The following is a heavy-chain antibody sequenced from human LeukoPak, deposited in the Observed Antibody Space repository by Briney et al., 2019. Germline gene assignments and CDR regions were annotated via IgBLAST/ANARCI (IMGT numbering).Heavy chain of an antibody. CDR2: IRYDGSNK. CDR1: GFTFSSYA. D-gene: IGHD2-15*01. CDR3: AKGRYCSGGSCWGYFQH. V-gene: IGHV3-30*02. Sequence: GSLRLSCAASGFTFSSYAMSWVRQAPGKGLEWVAFIRYDGSNKYYADSVKGRFTISRDNSKNTLYLQMNSLRAEDTAVYYCAKGRYCSGGSCWGYFQHWGQGTLVTVSS. J-gene: IGHJ1*01.